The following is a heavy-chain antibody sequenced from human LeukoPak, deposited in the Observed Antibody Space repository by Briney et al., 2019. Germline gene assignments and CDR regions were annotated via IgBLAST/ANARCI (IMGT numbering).Heavy chain of an antibody. V-gene: IGHV3-23*01. D-gene: IGHD3-10*01. Sequence: GGSLRLSCAASGFTFSSYAMSWVRQAPGKGLEWVSAISGSGGSTYYADSVKGRFTISRDNSKNTLYLQMNSLRAEDTAVYYCAKDPSDYGSGSYYYFDYWGQGTLVTVSS. J-gene: IGHJ4*02. CDR3: AKDPSDYGSGSYYYFDY. CDR2: ISGSGGST. CDR1: GFTFSSYA.